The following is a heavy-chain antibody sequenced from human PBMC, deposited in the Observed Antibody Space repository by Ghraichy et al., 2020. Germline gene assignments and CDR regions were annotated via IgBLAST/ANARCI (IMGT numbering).Heavy chain of an antibody. CDR1: GGSISSYY. CDR2: IYYSGST. D-gene: IGHD2-2*01. Sequence: SETLSLTCTVSGGSISSYYWSWIRQPPGKGLEWIGYIYYSGSTNYNPSLKSRVTISVDTSKNQFSLKLSSVTAADTAVYYCASTPRGLRNRGAQLLSINYYYYGMDVWGQGTPVTVSS. J-gene: IGHJ6*02. V-gene: IGHV4-59*01. CDR3: ASTPRGLRNRGAQLLSINYYYYGMDV.